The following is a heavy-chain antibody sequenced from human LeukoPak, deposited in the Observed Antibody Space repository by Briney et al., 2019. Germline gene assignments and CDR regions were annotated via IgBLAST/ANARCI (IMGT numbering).Heavy chain of an antibody. CDR1: GFSFSSYG. V-gene: IGHV3-23*01. J-gene: IGHJ6*03. D-gene: IGHD3-10*01. CDR3: VRWYGGSGLENYYYYMDV. CDR2: ISGSGGST. Sequence: GGSLRLSCAASGFSFSSYGMSWVRQAPGKGLEWVSAISGSGGSTYYADSVKGRFTISRDNSKNTLYLQMNSLRAEDTAVYYCVRWYGGSGLENYYYYMDVWGKGTTVTISS.